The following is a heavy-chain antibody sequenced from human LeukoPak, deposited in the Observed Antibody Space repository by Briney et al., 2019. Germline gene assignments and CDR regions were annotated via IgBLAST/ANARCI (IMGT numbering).Heavy chain of an antibody. CDR2: SNTGNDNT. D-gene: IGHD5-24*01. Sequence: ASVKVSCKXSGYTFSSYAMHWVRQAPGQRLEWMGWSNTGNDNTKYAQEFQGRVTLTRDTSASTAYMELSSLRSEDMAVYYCARDRDGYFDYWGQGTLVTVSS. J-gene: IGHJ4*02. CDR1: GYTFSSYA. V-gene: IGHV1-3*02. CDR3: ARDRDGYFDY.